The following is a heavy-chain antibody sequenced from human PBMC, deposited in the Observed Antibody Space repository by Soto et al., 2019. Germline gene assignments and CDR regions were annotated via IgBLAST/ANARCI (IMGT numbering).Heavy chain of an antibody. CDR3: AEANARGDYSY. D-gene: IGHD4-17*01. J-gene: IGHJ4*02. CDR2: ISASGGST. V-gene: IGHV3-23*01. CDR1: GFTFTTYA. Sequence: GGSLRLSCAVSGFTFTTYAMSWVRQAPGKGLEWVSAISASGGSTYYADSVKGRFTISRDNSNNTLDLQMNSLRAEDTALYFCAEANARGDYSYWGQGTLVTVSS.